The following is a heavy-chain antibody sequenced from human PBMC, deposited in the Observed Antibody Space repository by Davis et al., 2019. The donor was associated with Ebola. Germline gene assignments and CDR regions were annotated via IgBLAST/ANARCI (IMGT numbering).Heavy chain of an antibody. CDR1: GFTFSSYA. D-gene: IGHD2-2*01. CDR3: AKQASVVPAAVVDD. V-gene: IGHV3-23*01. Sequence: PGGSLRPSCAASGFTFSSYAMSWVRQAPGKGLDWVPAFSGSGRSTYYADSVKGRFTISRDNSKNTLHLQMDSLSAEDTAIYYCAKQASVVPAAVVDDWGQGTLVTVSS. CDR2: FSGSGRST. J-gene: IGHJ4*02.